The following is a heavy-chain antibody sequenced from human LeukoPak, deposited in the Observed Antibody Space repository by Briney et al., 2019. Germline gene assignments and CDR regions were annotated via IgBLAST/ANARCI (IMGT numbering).Heavy chain of an antibody. Sequence: SETLSLTCTVSGGSISSHYWSWIRQPPGKGLEWIGYIYYSGSTNYNPSLKSRVTISVDTSKSQFSLKLSSVTAADTAVHYCARSIRRGIAAAGFDYWGQGTLVTVSS. V-gene: IGHV4-59*11. CDR2: IYYSGST. D-gene: IGHD6-13*01. J-gene: IGHJ4*02. CDR1: GGSISSHY. CDR3: ARSIRRGIAAAGFDY.